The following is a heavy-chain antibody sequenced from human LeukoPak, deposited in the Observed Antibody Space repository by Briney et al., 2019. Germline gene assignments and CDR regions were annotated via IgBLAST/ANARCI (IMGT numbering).Heavy chain of an antibody. Sequence: SGPTLVNPSETLSLTCTVSGGSISSYYWSWIRQPPGKGLEWIGYISYSGSTNYSPSLKSRVTISVDTSKNQLSLKLNSVTAADTAVYYCARYIWGSYPTFEDYWGQGSLVTVSS. CDR3: ARYIWGSYPTFEDY. V-gene: IGHV4-59*01. J-gene: IGHJ4*02. CDR1: GGSISSYY. CDR2: ISYSGST. D-gene: IGHD3-16*02.